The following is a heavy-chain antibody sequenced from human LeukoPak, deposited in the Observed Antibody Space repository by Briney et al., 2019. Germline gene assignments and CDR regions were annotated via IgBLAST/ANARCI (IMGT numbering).Heavy chain of an antibody. CDR1: GFTFSSYS. J-gene: IGHJ4*02. D-gene: IGHD6-19*01. CDR2: ISSSSSYI. Sequence: GGSLRLSRAASGFTFSSYSMNWVRQAPGKGLEWVSSISSSSSYIYYADSVKGRFTISRDNAKNSLYLQMNSLRAEDTAVYYCARDFYSSGCKGDWGQGTLVTVSS. V-gene: IGHV3-21*01. CDR3: ARDFYSSGCKGD.